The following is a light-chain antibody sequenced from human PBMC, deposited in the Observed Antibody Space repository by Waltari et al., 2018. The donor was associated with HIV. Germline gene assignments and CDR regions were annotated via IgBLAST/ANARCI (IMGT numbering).Light chain of an antibody. CDR2: DVS. Sequence: QSTLTQPASVSGSPGQSVTISCTGISSDIDVYKYFSWYQQHPGKAPKLLIYDVSNRPPGVTHRCSGSKSANTASLTISGLHAEDEADYYCSSYTTTSTLYVFGTGTKVTV. CDR1: SSDIDVYKY. CDR3: SSYTTTSTLYV. J-gene: IGLJ1*01. V-gene: IGLV2-14*03.